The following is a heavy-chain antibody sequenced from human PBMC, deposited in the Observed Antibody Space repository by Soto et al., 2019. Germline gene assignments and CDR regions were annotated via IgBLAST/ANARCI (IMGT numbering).Heavy chain of an antibody. CDR2: IIPILGIA. D-gene: IGHD1-26*01. CDR3: ARAPSLGATNNWFDP. Sequence: QVQLVQSGAEVKKPGSSVKVSCKASGGTFSSYTISWVRQAPGQGLEWMGRIIPILGIANYAQKFQGRVTITADKSTSTAYMELSSLRSEDTAVYYCARAPSLGATNNWFDPWGQGTLVTVSS. V-gene: IGHV1-69*02. J-gene: IGHJ5*02. CDR1: GGTFSSYT.